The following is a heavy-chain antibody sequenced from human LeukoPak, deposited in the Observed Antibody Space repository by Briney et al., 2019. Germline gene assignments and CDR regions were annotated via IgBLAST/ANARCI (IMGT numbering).Heavy chain of an antibody. Sequence: SETLSLTCAVSGYSISSSNWWGWIRQPPGKGLEWIGYIYYSGSTYYNPSLKSRVTISVDTSKNQFSLKLSSVTAADTAVYYCAGRFLEWLLDYWRQGTLVTVSS. V-gene: IGHV4-28*01. CDR2: IYYSGST. CDR1: GYSISSSNW. CDR3: AGRFLEWLLDY. J-gene: IGHJ4*02. D-gene: IGHD3-3*01.